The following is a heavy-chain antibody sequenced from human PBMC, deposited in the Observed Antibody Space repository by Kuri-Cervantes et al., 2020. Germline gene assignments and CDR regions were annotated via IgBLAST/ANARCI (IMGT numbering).Heavy chain of an antibody. CDR1: GFTFSSYA. CDR3: ARVGYDSSGYEPHFDY. Sequence: GGSLRLSCAASGFTFSSYAMSWVRQAPGKGLEWVSAISGSGGSTYYADSVKGRFTISRDNSKNTLYLQMGSLRAEDMAVYYCARVGYDSSGYEPHFDYWGQGTLVTVSS. J-gene: IGHJ4*02. CDR2: ISGSGGST. D-gene: IGHD3-22*01. V-gene: IGHV3-23*01.